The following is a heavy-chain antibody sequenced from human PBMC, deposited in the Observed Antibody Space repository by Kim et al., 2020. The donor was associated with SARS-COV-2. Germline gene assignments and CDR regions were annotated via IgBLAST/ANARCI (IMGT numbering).Heavy chain of an antibody. CDR2: INHSGST. V-gene: IGHV4-34*01. J-gene: IGHJ6*02. CDR3: ARGRRPYITMVRGVIIGYYGMDV. D-gene: IGHD3-10*01. CDR1: GGSFSGYY. Sequence: SETLSLTCAVYGGSFSGYYWSWIRQPPGKGLEWIGEINHSGSTNYNPSLKSRVTISVDTSKNQFSLKLSAVTAADTAVYYCARGRRPYITMVRGVIIGYYGMDVWRQGTTVTVSS.